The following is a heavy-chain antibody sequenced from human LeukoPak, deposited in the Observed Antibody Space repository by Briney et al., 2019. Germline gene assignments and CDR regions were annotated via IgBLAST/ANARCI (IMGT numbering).Heavy chain of an antibody. J-gene: IGHJ4*02. D-gene: IGHD1-14*01. CDR3: ARSNQANDY. Sequence: GGSLRLSCAASGFTFSSYWMHWVRQVPGKGLVWVARINPGGSSITYADSVKGRFTISRDNAKNTMYLQMDSLRAEDTGVYYCARSNQANDYWGQGTLVTVSS. CDR1: GFTFSSYW. V-gene: IGHV3-74*01. CDR2: INPGGSSI.